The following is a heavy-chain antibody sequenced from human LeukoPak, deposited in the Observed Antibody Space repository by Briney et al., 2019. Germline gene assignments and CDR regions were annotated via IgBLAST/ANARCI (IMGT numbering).Heavy chain of an antibody. CDR3: AKPYGSGTYYTDFYYGMDV. Sequence: GGSLRLSCAISGFTFSSYAVNWVRQAPGKGLEWVSAISGSDENTFYADSVKGRFTIPRDNSKNTLYLQMNSLRAEDTAVYFCAKPYGSGTYYTDFYYGMDVWGQGTTVTVSS. V-gene: IGHV3-23*01. J-gene: IGHJ6*02. CDR1: GFTFSSYA. D-gene: IGHD3-10*01. CDR2: ISGSDENT.